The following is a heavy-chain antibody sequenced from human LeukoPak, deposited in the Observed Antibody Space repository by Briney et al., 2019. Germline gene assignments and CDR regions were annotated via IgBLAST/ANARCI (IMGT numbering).Heavy chain of an antibody. Sequence: SETLFLTCAVYGGSFSGYYWSWIRQPPGKGLEWIGEINHSGSTNYNPSLKSRVTISVDTSKNQFSLKLSSVTAADTAVYYCARGSQEGITIFGVVTVYYYGMDVWGQGTTVTVSS. CDR2: INHSGST. J-gene: IGHJ6*02. CDR1: GGSFSGYY. CDR3: ARGSQEGITIFGVVTVYYYGMDV. V-gene: IGHV4-34*01. D-gene: IGHD3-3*01.